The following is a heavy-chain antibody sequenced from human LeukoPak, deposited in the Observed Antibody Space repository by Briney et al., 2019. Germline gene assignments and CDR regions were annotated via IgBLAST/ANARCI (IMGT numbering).Heavy chain of an antibody. CDR3: SRGHNRGYYLKY. D-gene: IGHD3-22*01. V-gene: IGHV3-21*05. Sequence: GGSLRLSCVGSGFNFRTYNLNWVRQAPGKGLEWVSDISGSSSYTDYADSVKGRFTISKDNANNSVFLQVDSLRAEGTAGDFCSRGHNRGYYLKYWGQGTLVTVSS. CDR1: GFNFRTYN. J-gene: IGHJ4*02. CDR2: ISGSSSYT.